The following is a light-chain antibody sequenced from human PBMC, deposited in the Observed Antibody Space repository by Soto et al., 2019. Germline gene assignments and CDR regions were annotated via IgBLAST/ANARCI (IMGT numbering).Light chain of an antibody. J-gene: IGKJ5*01. V-gene: IGKV3-20*01. CDR3: QFYGSSLIT. Sequence: EIVMSQPPATLSVSPGERATLSCRASQSVSSKLAWYQQKPGQAPRLVIYGASSRATGIPDRFSGSGSGTDFTLTISRLEPEDFAIYYCQFYGSSLITFGQGTRLEIK. CDR1: QSVSSK. CDR2: GAS.